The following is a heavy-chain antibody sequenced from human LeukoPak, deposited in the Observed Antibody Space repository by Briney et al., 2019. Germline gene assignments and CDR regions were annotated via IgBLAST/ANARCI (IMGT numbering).Heavy chain of an antibody. V-gene: IGHV4-39*01. Sequence: SETLSLTCTVSGGSISSSSYYWGWIRQPPGKGLEWIGSIYYSGSTYYNPSLKSRVTISVDTSKNQFSLKLSSVTAADTAVYYCARRKGTYGSGTRPFDYWGQGTLVTVSS. J-gene: IGHJ4*02. CDR3: ARRKGTYGSGTRPFDY. CDR2: IYYSGST. CDR1: GGSISSSSYY. D-gene: IGHD3-10*01.